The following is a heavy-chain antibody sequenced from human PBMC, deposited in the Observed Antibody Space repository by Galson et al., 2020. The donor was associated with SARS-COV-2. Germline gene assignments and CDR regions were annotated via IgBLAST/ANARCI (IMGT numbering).Heavy chain of an antibody. CDR2: FDPEDGET. D-gene: IGHD3-16*01. Sequence: ASVKVSCKVSGYTLTELSMHWVRPAPGKGLEWMGGFDPEDGETIYAQKFQGRVTMTEDTSTDPAYMELSSLRSEDTAVYYCATVPPDVCHGESWCDWFDPWGQGTLVTVSS. V-gene: IGHV1-24*01. J-gene: IGHJ5*02. CDR3: ATVPPDVCHGESWCDWFDP. CDR1: GYTLTELS.